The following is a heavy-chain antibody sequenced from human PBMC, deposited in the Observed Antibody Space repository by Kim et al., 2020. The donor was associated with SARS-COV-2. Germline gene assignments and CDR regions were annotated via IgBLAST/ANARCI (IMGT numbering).Heavy chain of an antibody. V-gene: IGHV3-9*01. CDR3: ARDLSGLDCTSTTCFIYGMDV. Sequence: GGSLRLSCAASGFTFGDYAMHWVRQAPGKGLEWVSGISWRRDNIYYAGSVEGRFTISRDNAKNSLFLQMSGLRHEDTAVYYCARDLSGLDCTSTTCFIYGMDVWGQGTTVTVSS. D-gene: IGHD2-2*01. CDR1: GFTFGDYA. J-gene: IGHJ6*02. CDR2: ISWRRDNI.